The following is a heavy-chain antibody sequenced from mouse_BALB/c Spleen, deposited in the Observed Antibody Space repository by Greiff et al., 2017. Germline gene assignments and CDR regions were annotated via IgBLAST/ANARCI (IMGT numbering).Heavy chain of an antibody. D-gene: IGHD2-10*02. CDR2: ISSGSSTI. CDR3: ARSKYGNYAWFAY. Sequence: EVQRVESGGGLVQPGGSRKLSCAASGFTFSSFGMHWVRQAPEKGLEWVAYISSGSSTIYYADTVKGRFTISRDNPKNTLFLQMTSLRSEDTAMYYCARSKYGNYAWFAYWGQGTLVTVSA. V-gene: IGHV5-17*02. J-gene: IGHJ3*01. CDR1: GFTFSSFG.